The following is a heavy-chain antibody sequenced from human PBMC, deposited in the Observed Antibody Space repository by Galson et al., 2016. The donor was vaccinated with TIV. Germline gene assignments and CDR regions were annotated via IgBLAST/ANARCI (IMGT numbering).Heavy chain of an antibody. V-gene: IGHV3-23*01. D-gene: IGHD3-22*01. J-gene: IGHJ3*02. Sequence: SLRLSCAASRFTFSSYAMSWVRQAPGKGLEWVSAISVSGGRTYYADSVKGRFTISRDNSKTTLYLQLNSLRVEDTAVYYCAREPYDPLRLDSWGQGTMVTVSS. CDR3: AREPYDPLRLDS. CDR2: ISVSGGRT. CDR1: RFTFSSYA.